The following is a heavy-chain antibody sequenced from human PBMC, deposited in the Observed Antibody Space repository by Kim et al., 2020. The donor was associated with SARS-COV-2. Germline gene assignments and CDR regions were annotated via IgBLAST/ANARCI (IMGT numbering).Heavy chain of an antibody. CDR1: GFTFSSYA. CDR3: AKDLKSTAKPPSTVHNYYDSSGYYYAFDY. V-gene: IGHV3-23*01. D-gene: IGHD3-22*01. Sequence: GGSLRLSCAASGFTFSSYAMSWVRQAPGKGLEWVSAISGSGGSTYYADSVKGRFTISRDNSKNTLYLQMNSLRAEDTAVYYCAKDLKSTAKPPSTVHNYYDSSGYYYAFDYCGQGTLVTVSS. J-gene: IGHJ4*02. CDR2: ISGSGGST.